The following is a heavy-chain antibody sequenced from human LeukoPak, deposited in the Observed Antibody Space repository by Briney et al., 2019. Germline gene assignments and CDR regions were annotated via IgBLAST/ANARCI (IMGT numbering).Heavy chain of an antibody. CDR1: GFSFSSCA. Sequence: GGSLRLSCAASGFSFSSCAMGWVRQAPGKGPDWVSSISGGADSTYYADSVKGRFTISRDNSKNTLYLQMNSLRAEDTAVYYCAKDQSAVTMVRGVIKNWFDPWGQGTLVTVSS. CDR2: ISGGADST. V-gene: IGHV3-23*01. J-gene: IGHJ5*02. D-gene: IGHD3-10*01. CDR3: AKDQSAVTMVRGVIKNWFDP.